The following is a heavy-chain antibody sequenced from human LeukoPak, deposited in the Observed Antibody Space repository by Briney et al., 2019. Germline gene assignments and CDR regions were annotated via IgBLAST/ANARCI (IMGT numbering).Heavy chain of an antibody. CDR3: AKDPTGVSGDYFDY. J-gene: IGHJ4*02. CDR1: GFTFSSYA. D-gene: IGHD1-14*01. V-gene: IGHV3-64*01. CDR2: ISSNGGST. Sequence: GGSLRLSCAASGFTFSSYAMHWVRQAPGKGLEYVSAISSNGGSTYYANSVKGRFTISRDNSKNTLYLQMNSLRAEDTAVYYCAKDPTGVSGDYFDYWGQGTLVTVSS.